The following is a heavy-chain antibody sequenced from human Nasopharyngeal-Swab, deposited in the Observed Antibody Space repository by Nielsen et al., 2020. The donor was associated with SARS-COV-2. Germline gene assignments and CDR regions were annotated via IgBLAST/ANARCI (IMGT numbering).Heavy chain of an antibody. CDR3: ARNMGYFHTSIWLDP. D-gene: IGHD2/OR15-2a*01. V-gene: IGHV5-51*01. CDR1: GYDFTKYW. Sequence: KVSCKASGYDFTKYWIGWVRQMPGKGLEWMGIIYPGDFDVRYSPSFQGQVTISADRSISTAYLQWSSLKASDTAMYYCARNMGYFHTSIWLDPWGQGTLVTVSS. J-gene: IGHJ5*02. CDR2: IYPGDFDV.